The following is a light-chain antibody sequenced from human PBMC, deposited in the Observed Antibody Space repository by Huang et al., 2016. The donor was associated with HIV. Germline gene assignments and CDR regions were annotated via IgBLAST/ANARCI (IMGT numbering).Light chain of an antibody. CDR2: GAS. CDR1: QGIRNF. J-gene: IGKJ1*01. Sequence: DIQMTQSPSSLSASVGDRVTITCRSSQGIRNFVAWSQQKPGKPPKLRIYGASTLESGVPSRFSGGGSETEFTLTIRSLQTEDVATYYCQKYSNDPRAFGQGTRVDIK. CDR3: QKYSNDPRA. V-gene: IGKV1-27*01.